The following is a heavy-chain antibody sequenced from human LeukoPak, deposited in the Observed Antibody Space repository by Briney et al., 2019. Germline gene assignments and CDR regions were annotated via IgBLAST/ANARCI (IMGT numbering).Heavy chain of an antibody. CDR2: IYYSGST. CDR1: GGSLNSYY. Sequence: SETLSLTCTVSGGSLNSYYWSWIRQPPGKGLEWVGHIYYSGSTNYNPPLKSRVTISVDTSKNRFSLNLSAVTAADTDVYYCARGAYGSGIRAYYYFYMDVWGKETTVTVSS. J-gene: IGHJ6*03. D-gene: IGHD3-10*01. V-gene: IGHV4-59*01. CDR3: ARGAYGSGIRAYYYFYMDV.